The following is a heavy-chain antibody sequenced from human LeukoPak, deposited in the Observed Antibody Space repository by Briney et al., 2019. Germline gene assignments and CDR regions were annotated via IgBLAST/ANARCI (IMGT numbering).Heavy chain of an antibody. V-gene: IGHV3-74*01. CDR2: INVDGSIT. CDR3: ATGTWYIDV. Sequence: GGSLRLSCAASGFPSRSYWMRWVRQVPGKAPVCVSQINVDGSITRYADAVKGRFTISRDNAKNTLELEMNSLTVDDTGVYYCATGTWYIDVWGRGTLVTVSS. D-gene: IGHD1-7*01. CDR1: GFPSRSYW. J-gene: IGHJ2*01.